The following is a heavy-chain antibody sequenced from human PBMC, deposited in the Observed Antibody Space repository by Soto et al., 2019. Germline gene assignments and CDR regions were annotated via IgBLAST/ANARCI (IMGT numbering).Heavy chain of an antibody. D-gene: IGHD2-2*01. CDR2: IWYDGSSK. Sequence: GGSLRLSCAASGFTFSNHALHWVRQAPGEGLEWVAFIWYDGSSKYYADSVKGRFTISRDNPQNTLYLQMNSLRAEDTAVYYCARDSSSTGLYFDYWGQGTLVTVSS. CDR1: GFTFSNHA. CDR3: ARDSSSTGLYFDY. V-gene: IGHV3-33*01. J-gene: IGHJ4*02.